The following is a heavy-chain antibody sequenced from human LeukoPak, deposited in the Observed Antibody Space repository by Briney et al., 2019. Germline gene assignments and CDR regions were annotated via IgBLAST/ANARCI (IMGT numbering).Heavy chain of an antibody. V-gene: IGHV4-34*01. CDR3: ASSRHTRPDY. CDR1: GGSFNNYY. J-gene: IGHJ4*02. CDR2: IDHSGST. Sequence: SETVSLTCAVYGGSFNNYYWSWIRQSPGKGLEWIGEIDHSGSTYYNPSLKSRVTISVDTSKNQFSLKLSSVTAADTAVYYCASSRHTRPDYWGQGTLVTVSS.